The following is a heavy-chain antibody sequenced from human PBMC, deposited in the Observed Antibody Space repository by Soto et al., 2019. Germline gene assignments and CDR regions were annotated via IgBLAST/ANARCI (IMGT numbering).Heavy chain of an antibody. CDR1: GVTFSSYT. CDR2: IIPVLGVA. J-gene: IGHJ3*01. V-gene: IGHV1-69*02. Sequence: QVQLVQSGAEVRKPGSSVKVSCKASGVTFSSYTISWVRQAPGQGLEWMGRIIPVLGVANYAPKFQGRLTIIADEPTSTVYMDFEDTAIYYARWLINGDSDVSDFWGQGTFITVSS. CDR3: GDSDVSDF. D-gene: IGHD3-10*01.